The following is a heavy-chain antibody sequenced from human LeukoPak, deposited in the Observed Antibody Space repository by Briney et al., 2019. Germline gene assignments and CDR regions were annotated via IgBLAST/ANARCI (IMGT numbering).Heavy chain of an antibody. J-gene: IGHJ5*02. Sequence: AASVKVSCKASGYTFTGYYMHWVRQAPGQGLEWMGWINPNSGGTNYAQKFQGRVTMTRDTSISTAYMELSRLRSDDTAVYYCARDLGYYSSTSCYGRYNWFDPWGQGTLVTVSS. V-gene: IGHV1-2*02. CDR3: ARDLGYYSSTSCYGRYNWFDP. CDR2: INPNSGGT. D-gene: IGHD2-2*01. CDR1: GYTFTGYY.